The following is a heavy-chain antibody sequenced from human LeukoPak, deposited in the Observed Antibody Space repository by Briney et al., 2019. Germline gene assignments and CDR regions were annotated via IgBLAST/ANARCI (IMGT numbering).Heavy chain of an antibody. D-gene: IGHD2-2*01. CDR1: GFIFSSYT. CDR3: AAPGVPAATYYFDY. Sequence: GGSLRLSCAASGFIFSSYTMHWVRQAPGKGLEWVAFIRYDGSNKYYADSVKGRFTISRDNSKNTVYLQMNSLRAEDTAVYYCAAPGVPAATYYFDYWGQGTLVTVSS. V-gene: IGHV3-30*02. J-gene: IGHJ4*02. CDR2: IRYDGSNK.